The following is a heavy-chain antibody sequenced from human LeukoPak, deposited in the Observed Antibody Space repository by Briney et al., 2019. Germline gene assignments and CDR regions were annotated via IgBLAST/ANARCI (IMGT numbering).Heavy chain of an antibody. V-gene: IGHV4-34*01. CDR3: ARDAYYYDSSGYYYD. CDR1: GGSFSGYY. CDR2: INHSGST. J-gene: IGHJ4*02. Sequence: SETLSLTCAVYGGSFSGYYWSWIRQPPGKGLEWIGEINHSGSTNYNPSLKSRVTISVDTSKNQFSLKLSSVTAADTAVYYCARDAYYYDSSGYYYDWGQGTLVTVS. D-gene: IGHD3-22*01.